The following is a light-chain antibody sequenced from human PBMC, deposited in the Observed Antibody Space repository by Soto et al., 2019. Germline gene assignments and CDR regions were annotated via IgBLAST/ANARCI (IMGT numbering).Light chain of an antibody. J-gene: IGLJ2*01. CDR1: NSDVGGYNY. V-gene: IGLV2-14*01. Sequence: QSVLTQPASVSGSPGQSITISCTGTNSDVGGYNYVSWYQHHPGKAPKLMIYEVSDRPSGVSNRFSGSKSGNTASLTISGLQAEDEADYYCNSYTSSSTLVFGGGTKLTVL. CDR3: NSYTSSSTLV. CDR2: EVS.